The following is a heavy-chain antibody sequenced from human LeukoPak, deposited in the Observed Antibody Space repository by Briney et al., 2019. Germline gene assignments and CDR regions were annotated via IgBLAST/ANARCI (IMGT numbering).Heavy chain of an antibody. D-gene: IGHD3-10*01. CDR3: ARHYGP. V-gene: IGHV4-39*01. Sequence: WGWXXXXPGKGLEWIGSIYDSGSTYYNPSLKSRVTISVDTSKNQFSLKLNSVTAADTAVYYCARHYGPWGQGTLVTVSS. J-gene: IGHJ5*02. CDR2: IYDSGST.